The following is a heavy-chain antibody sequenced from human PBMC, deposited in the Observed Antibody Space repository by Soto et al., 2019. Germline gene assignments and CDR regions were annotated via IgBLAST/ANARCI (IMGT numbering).Heavy chain of an antibody. CDR3: AKEKGYCTKGVCLSNWFDS. CDR1: GFTFSNYG. Sequence: QVQLVESGGGVVQPGRSLRLSCAASGFTFSNYGIHWVRQAPGKGLEWVAVISYDGNNKYYADSVEGRFTISRDNSKNMVYLQMNSLRDEDTAMYYCAKEKGYCTKGVCLSNWFDSWGQGTLVTVSS. CDR2: ISYDGNNK. V-gene: IGHV3-30*18. D-gene: IGHD2-8*01. J-gene: IGHJ5*01.